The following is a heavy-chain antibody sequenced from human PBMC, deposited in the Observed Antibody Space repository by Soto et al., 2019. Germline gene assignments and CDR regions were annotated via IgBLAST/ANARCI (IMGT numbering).Heavy chain of an antibody. Sequence: ASVKVSCKASGYTFTSYYMHWVRQAPGQGLEWMGIINPSGGSTSYAQKFQGRVTMTRDTSTSTVYMELSSLRSEDTAVYYCARGTVTRYYYYYYYGMDVWGQGTTVTVSS. CDR2: INPSGGST. CDR1: GYTFTSYY. J-gene: IGHJ6*02. CDR3: ARGTVTRYYYYYYYGMDV. D-gene: IGHD4-4*01. V-gene: IGHV1-46*01.